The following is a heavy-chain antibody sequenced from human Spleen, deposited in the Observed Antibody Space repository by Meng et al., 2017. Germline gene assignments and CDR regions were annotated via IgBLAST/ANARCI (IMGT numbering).Heavy chain of an antibody. J-gene: IGHJ4*02. D-gene: IGHD4-17*01. V-gene: IGHV1-2*06. CDR2: INPNSGGT. CDR3: ARELPGDYQSPDY. CDR1: GYNFNAYY. Sequence: QVQLGQLGAAVKKPGASVKVSCKSSASGYNFNAYYMHWVRQAPGQGLEWLGRINPNSGGTDYAQRFRGRVTITRDTSISTVYMQLSGLAYDDTAMYYCARELPGDYQSPDYWGQGTLVTVSS.